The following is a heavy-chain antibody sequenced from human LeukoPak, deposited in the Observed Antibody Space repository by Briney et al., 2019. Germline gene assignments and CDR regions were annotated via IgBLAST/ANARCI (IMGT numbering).Heavy chain of an antibody. CDR3: ARDFGPYGDGDRYYYYMDV. V-gene: IGHV3-66*02. D-gene: IGHD4-17*01. J-gene: IGHJ6*03. Sequence: PGGSLRLSCAASEFTVSNNYMSWVRQAPGKGLEWVSVIYTGDTTYYADSVKGRFTISRDNSKNTLCLQMNSLRPEDTAVYYCARDFGPYGDGDRYYYYMDVWGKGTTVTVSS. CDR2: IYTGDTT. CDR1: EFTVSNNY.